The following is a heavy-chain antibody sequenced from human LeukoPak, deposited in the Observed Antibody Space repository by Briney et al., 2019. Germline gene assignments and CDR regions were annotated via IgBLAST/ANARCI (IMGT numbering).Heavy chain of an antibody. D-gene: IGHD4-17*01. Sequence: GGSLRLSCAASGFTFSDYYMSWIRQAPGKGLEWVSYISSGGTYTNYADSVKGRFTISRDNAKNSLFLQMNSLRAEDTAVYYCARVRTETIGLGAFDLWGQGTMVTVSS. CDR1: GFTFSDYY. J-gene: IGHJ3*01. CDR3: ARVRTETIGLGAFDL. CDR2: ISSGGTYT. V-gene: IGHV3-11*05.